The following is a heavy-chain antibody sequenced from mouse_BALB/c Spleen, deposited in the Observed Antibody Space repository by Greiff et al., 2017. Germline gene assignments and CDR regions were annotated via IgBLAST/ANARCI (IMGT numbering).Heavy chain of an antibody. J-gene: IGHJ4*01. CDR3: ARVRYDFYAMDD. CDR1: GYSITSDYA. CDR2: ISYSGST. V-gene: IGHV3-2*02. D-gene: IGHD2-12*01. Sequence: EVQLQESGPGLVKPSQSLSLTCTVTGYSITSDYAWNWIRQFPGNKLEWMGYISYSGSTSYNPSLKSRISITRDTSKNQFFLQLNSVTTEDTATYYCARVRYDFYAMDDWGQGTSVTVSS.